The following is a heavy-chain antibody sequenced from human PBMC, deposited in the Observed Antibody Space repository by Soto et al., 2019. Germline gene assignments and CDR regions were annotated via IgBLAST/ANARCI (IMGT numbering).Heavy chain of an antibody. J-gene: IGHJ4*02. Sequence: APVKVSCKTSGYTFNDYHLHWVRQAPGQGLEWMGSINPNSGDTDYAQRFQGRVTLTRDTSIRTVYMELSILRSDDTAVYYCARRRLTTGTDYFDHWGQGTLVTVSS. V-gene: IGHV1-2*02. CDR1: GYTFNDYH. D-gene: IGHD1-1*01. CDR3: ARRRLTTGTDYFDH. CDR2: INPNSGDT.